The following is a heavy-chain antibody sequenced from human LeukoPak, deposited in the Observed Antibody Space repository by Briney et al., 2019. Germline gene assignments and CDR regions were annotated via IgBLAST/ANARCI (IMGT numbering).Heavy chain of an antibody. V-gene: IGHV3-11*01. Sequence: PGGSLRVSCAASGFTFSGYYMSWIRQAPGKGLGWVSYISSSGSTIYYADSVKGRFTISRDNAKNSLYLQMNSLRAEDTAVYYCARDYDSSGYYGLYYYYMDVWGKGTTVTVSS. CDR3: ARDYDSSGYYGLYYYYMDV. D-gene: IGHD3-22*01. J-gene: IGHJ6*03. CDR1: GFTFSGYY. CDR2: ISSSGSTI.